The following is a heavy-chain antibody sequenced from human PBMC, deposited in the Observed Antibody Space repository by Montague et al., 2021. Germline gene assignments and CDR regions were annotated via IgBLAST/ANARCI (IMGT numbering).Heavy chain of an antibody. CDR2: IYDSGTT. D-gene: IGHD2-15*01. CDR3: ARDREAAPFDY. V-gene: IGHV4-38-2*02. CDR1: RSSITSDYY. J-gene: IGHJ4*02. Sequence: SETLSLTCTVSRSSITSDYYWGWIRQPPGKGLEWIGYIYDSGTTYYNPSLKSRVTISADTSMNQFSLKLTSVTAADTALYYCARDREAAPFDYWGQGTLVTVSS.